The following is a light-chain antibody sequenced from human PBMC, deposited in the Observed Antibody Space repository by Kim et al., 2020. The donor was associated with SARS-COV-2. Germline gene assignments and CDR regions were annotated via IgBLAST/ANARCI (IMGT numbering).Light chain of an antibody. CDR1: QSVGSY. J-gene: IGKJ4*01. Sequence: PGQSATLSSRASQSVGSYLAWYQQTPGQAPRLLIYDASNRATGIPARFSGSGSGTDFTLTISSLEPEDFAVYYCQQRTTWPLSFGGGTKVDIK. CDR3: QQRTTWPLS. CDR2: DAS. V-gene: IGKV3-11*01.